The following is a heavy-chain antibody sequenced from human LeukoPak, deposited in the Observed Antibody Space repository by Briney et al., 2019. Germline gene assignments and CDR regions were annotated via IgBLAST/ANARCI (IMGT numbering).Heavy chain of an antibody. Sequence: SETLSLTCTVSGGSVSSGSYYWSRIRQPPGKGLEWIGYIYYSGSTNYNPSLKSRVTISVDTSKNQFSLKLSSVTAADTAVYYCATGITVTTGGFDPWGQGTLVTVSS. CDR3: ATGITVTTGGFDP. J-gene: IGHJ5*02. D-gene: IGHD4-17*01. CDR2: IYYSGST. CDR1: GGSVSSGSYY. V-gene: IGHV4-61*01.